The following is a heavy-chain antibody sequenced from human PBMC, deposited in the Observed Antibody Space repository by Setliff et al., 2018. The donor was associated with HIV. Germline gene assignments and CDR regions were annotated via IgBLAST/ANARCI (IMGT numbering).Heavy chain of an antibody. J-gene: IGHJ4*02. V-gene: IGHV3-30*02. CDR1: GFTFTAHG. Sequence: GGSLRLSCAASGFTFTAHGMHWVRQAPDKGLEWVAFINYDENSEYYADSVKGRVTISRDNFRNTVDLQMNNLRPEDTAVYYCAKDRYYDSSGSPFDYWGQGTLVTVSS. CDR3: AKDRYYDSSGSPFDY. D-gene: IGHD3-22*01. CDR2: INYDENSE.